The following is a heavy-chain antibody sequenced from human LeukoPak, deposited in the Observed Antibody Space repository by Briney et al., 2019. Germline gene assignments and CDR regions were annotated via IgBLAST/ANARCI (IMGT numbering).Heavy chain of an antibody. V-gene: IGHV4-34*01. CDR2: INHSGST. J-gene: IGHJ4*02. Sequence: SETLSLTCAVYGGSFSGYYWSWIRQPPGKGLEWIGEINHSGSTNYNPSLKSRVTISVDTSKNQFSLKLSSVTAADTAVYYCARSDGDHPDYWGQGTLVTVSS. CDR3: ARSDGDHPDY. D-gene: IGHD4-17*01. CDR1: GGSFSGYY.